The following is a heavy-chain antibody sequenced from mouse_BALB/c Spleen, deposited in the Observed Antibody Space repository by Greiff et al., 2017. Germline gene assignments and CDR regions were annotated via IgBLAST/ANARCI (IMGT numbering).Heavy chain of an antibody. V-gene: IGHV5-6-5*01. CDR2: ISSGGST. CDR1: GFTFSSYA. CDR3: ARGAYYRYDDYFDY. Sequence: EVKVEESGGGLVKPGGSLKLSCAASGFTFSSYAMSWVRQTPEKRLEWVASISSGGSTYYPDSVKGRFTISRDNARNILYLQMSSLRSEDTAMYYCARGAYYRYDDYFDYWGQGTTLTVSS. D-gene: IGHD2-14*01. J-gene: IGHJ2*01.